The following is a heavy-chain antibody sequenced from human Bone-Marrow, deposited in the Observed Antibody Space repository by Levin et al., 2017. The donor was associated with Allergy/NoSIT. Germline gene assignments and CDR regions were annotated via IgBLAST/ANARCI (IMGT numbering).Heavy chain of an antibody. CDR3: ARPGRYEILTGYYNQQFDY. J-gene: IGHJ4*02. CDR1: GVTFSTYA. D-gene: IGHD3-9*01. Sequence: PAASVKVSCKASGVTFSTYAISWVRQAPGQGPEWMGGIIPMFGTPNYAQKFQGRVTITADESTSTAYMELSSLRSEDTAVYYCARPGRYEILTGYYNQQFDYWGQGTLVTVSS. CDR2: IIPMFGTP. V-gene: IGHV1-69*13.